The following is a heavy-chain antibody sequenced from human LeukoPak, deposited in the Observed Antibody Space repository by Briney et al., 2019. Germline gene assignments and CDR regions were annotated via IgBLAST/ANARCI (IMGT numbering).Heavy chain of an antibody. J-gene: IGHJ4*02. CDR2: INPNSGVT. V-gene: IGHV1-2*02. Sequence: ASVKVSCKASGYTFTGYYMHWVRQAPGQGLEWMGWINPNSGVTNYAQKFQGRVTVTRDTSISTAYMELSRLRSDDTAVYYCATTYSSGWHFHYWGQGTLVTVSS. CDR3: ATTYSSGWHFHY. CDR1: GYTFTGYY. D-gene: IGHD6-19*01.